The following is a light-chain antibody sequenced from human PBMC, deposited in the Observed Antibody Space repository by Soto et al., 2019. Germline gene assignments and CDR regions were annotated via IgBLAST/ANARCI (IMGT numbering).Light chain of an antibody. CDR1: QSVGTY. CDR3: QQYNNWPMWT. V-gene: IGKV3D-15*01. J-gene: IGKJ1*01. CDR2: GAS. Sequence: EIVLTQSPGTLSLSPGERATLSCRASQSVGTYLAWYQQKPGQAPRLLIYGASSRATGIPDRFSGSGSGTEFTLTISSLQSEDFAVYYCQQYNNWPMWTFGQGTKVDIK.